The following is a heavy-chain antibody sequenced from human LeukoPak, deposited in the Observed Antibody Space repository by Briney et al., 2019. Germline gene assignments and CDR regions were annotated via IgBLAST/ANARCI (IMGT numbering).Heavy chain of an antibody. CDR2: ISSRGDST. D-gene: IGHD3-10*01. V-gene: IGHV3-23*01. Sequence: GGSLRLSCAASGFIFSNYAMSWVRQVPGRGLEWVSTISSRGDSTYVADSVKGRFTISRDNSKNSLYLQMNTVRAEDTAVYYCAGGIAMVRGGDVWGKGTTVTVSS. CDR3: AGGIAMVRGGDV. CDR1: GFIFSNYA. J-gene: IGHJ6*04.